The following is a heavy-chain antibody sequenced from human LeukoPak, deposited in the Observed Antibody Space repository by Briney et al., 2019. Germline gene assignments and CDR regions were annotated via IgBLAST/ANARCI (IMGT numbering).Heavy chain of an antibody. CDR2: IYYSGST. Sequence: SETLSLTCTVSGSSISSHYWSWIRQPPGKGLEWIGYIYYSGSTNYNPSLKSRVTISVDTSKNQFSLKLSSVTAADTAVYYCARQPYDFWSGYYYYYYMDVWGKGTTDTVSS. J-gene: IGHJ6*03. V-gene: IGHV4-59*11. CDR1: GSSISSHY. D-gene: IGHD3-3*01. CDR3: ARQPYDFWSGYYYYYYMDV.